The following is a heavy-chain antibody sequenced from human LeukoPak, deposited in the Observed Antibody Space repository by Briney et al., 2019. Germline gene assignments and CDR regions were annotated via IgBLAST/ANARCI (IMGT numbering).Heavy chain of an antibody. CDR1: GDSLSSGLYD. V-gene: IGHV4-39*01. CDR3: ARLCEVTTCAKFEY. CDR2: GYNSWIT. J-gene: IGHJ4*02. Sequence: SETLSLTCTVSGDSLSSGLYDWGWIRQPPGKRLTWIGSGYNSWITLFSASFENRAAMPADRSKNQFILKLNAVTAADTATYYCARLCEVTTCAKFEYWGQGILVTVAS. D-gene: IGHD2-21*02.